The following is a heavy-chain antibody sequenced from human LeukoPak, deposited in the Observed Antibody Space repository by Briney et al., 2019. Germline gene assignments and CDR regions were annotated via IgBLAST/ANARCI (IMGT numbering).Heavy chain of an antibody. D-gene: IGHD3-22*01. CDR2: INAGNGNT. Sequence: ASVKVSCKASGYTFTSYAMHWVRQAPGQRLEWMGWINAGNGNTKYSQKLQGRVTMTTDTSTSTAYMELRSLRSDDTAVYYCAREAKDYYDSSGYYYVFDYWGQGTLVTVSS. CDR1: GYTFTSYA. J-gene: IGHJ4*02. V-gene: IGHV1-3*01. CDR3: AREAKDYYDSSGYYYVFDY.